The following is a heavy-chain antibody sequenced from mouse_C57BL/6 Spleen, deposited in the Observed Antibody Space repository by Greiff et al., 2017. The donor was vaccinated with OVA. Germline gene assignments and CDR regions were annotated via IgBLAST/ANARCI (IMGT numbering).Heavy chain of an antibody. Sequence: QVQLQQPGAELVRPGSSVKLSCKASGYTFTSYWMDWVKQRPGQGLEWIGNIYPSDSETHYNQKFKDKATLTVEKSSSTAYMQLSSLTSEDSAVYYCARYDYDARGSDYWGQGTTLTVSS. CDR3: ARYDYDARGSDY. CDR1: GYTFTSYW. J-gene: IGHJ2*01. D-gene: IGHD2-4*01. V-gene: IGHV1-61*01. CDR2: IYPSDSET.